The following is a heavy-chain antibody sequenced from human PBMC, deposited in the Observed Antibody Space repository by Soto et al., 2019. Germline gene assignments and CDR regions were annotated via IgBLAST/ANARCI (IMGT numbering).Heavy chain of an antibody. J-gene: IGHJ5*02. CDR1: GGSISNNIYL. Sequence: QLQLQESGPGLAKPSETLSLICTVSGGSISNNIYLWGWIRQPPGKGLEWIAPMYYSGSASYNPSLRSRVTISVSPAKTQFSLKLSPVTAPGMSMYLSATRMPAWALSWGPGALVTVSS. CDR3: ATRMPAWALS. D-gene: IGHD2-2*01. CDR2: MYYSGSA. V-gene: IGHV4-39*01.